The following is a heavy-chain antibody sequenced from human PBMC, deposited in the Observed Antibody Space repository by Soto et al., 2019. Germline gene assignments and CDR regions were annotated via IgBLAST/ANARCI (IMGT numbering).Heavy chain of an antibody. D-gene: IGHD3-3*01. CDR3: AKDPRQGFWSGYFGYYGMDV. CDR1: GFTFSSFV. V-gene: IGHV3-30*18. J-gene: IGHJ6*02. CDR2: ISYDGSNK. Sequence: PGGSLRLSCAASGFTFSSFVMHWVRQAPGKGLEWVAVISYDGSNKYYADSVKGRFTISRDNSKNTLYLQMNSLRAEDTAVYYCAKDPRQGFWSGYFGYYGMDVWGQGTTVTVSS.